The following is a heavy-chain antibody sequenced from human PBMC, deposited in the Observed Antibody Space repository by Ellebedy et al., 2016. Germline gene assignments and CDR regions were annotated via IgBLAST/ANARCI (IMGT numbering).Heavy chain of an antibody. V-gene: IGHV2-5*01. D-gene: IGHD4-17*01. CDR1: GFLLTTSTVV. CDR3: VHRTTVTSFDC. J-gene: IGHJ4*02. CDR2: IYGHDDK. Sequence: SGPTLVKPTQTLTLTCTFSGFLLTTSTVVVGWVRQPPGRAPEWLAFIYGHDDKRYSPSLRNRLTITKDTSKNQVVLTLTNMDPVDTATYYCVHRTTVTSFDCWGQGTLVTVSS.